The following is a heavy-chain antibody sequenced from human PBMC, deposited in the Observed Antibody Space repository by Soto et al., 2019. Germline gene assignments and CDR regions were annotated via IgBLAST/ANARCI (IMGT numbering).Heavy chain of an antibody. CDR2: IIYSGST. J-gene: IGHJ6*02. D-gene: IGHD2-8*01. Sequence: KTSETLSLTCTVSGGSFGNYYWNWVRQPPGKGLEWIGDIIYSGSTNYSPSLKSRVTLLVDTSKNQFSLKLSSVTAADTAVYYCARVLVDGNYYYGMDVWGPGTTVTVSS. CDR1: GGSFGNYY. V-gene: IGHV4-59*01. CDR3: ARVLVDGNYYYGMDV.